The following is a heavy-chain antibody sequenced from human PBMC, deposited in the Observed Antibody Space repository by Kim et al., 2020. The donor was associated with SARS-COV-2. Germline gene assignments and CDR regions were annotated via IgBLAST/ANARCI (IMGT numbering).Heavy chain of an antibody. CDR1: GYTFTSYA. CDR2: INTNTGNP. J-gene: IGHJ4*02. V-gene: IGHV7-4-1*02. CDR3: ARADSSGWYEYYFDY. Sequence: ASVKVSCKASGYTFTSYAMNWVRQAPGQGLEWIGWINTNTGNPTYAQGFTGRFVFSLDTSVSTAYLQLSSLKAEDTAVYYCARADSSGWYEYYFDYWGQGTLVTVSS. D-gene: IGHD6-19*01.